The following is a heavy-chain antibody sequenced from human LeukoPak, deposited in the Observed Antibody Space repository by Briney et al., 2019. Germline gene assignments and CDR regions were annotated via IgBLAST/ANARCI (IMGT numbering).Heavy chain of an antibody. Sequence: GGSLRLSCAASGFTFDDYAMHWVRQAPGKGLEWVSGISWNSGSIGYADSVKGRFTISRDNAKNSLYLQMNSLRAEDTALYYCAKDEIGDCSSTGCSTPYWGQGTLVTVSS. CDR3: AKDEIGDCSSTGCSTPY. CDR1: GFTFDDYA. D-gene: IGHD2-2*01. V-gene: IGHV3-9*01. J-gene: IGHJ4*02. CDR2: ISWNSGSI.